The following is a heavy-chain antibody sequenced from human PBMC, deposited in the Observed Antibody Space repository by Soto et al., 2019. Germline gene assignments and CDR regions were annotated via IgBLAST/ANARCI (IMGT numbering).Heavy chain of an antibody. V-gene: IGHV3-49*03. Sequence: GGSLRLSCTASGFTFGDYAMSWFRQAPGKGLEWVGFIRSKAYGGTTEYAASVKGRFTISRDDSKNTLYLQMNSLRAEDTAVYYCARVPPVYYYDSSGLDYWGQGTLVTVSS. CDR2: IRSKAYGGTT. CDR3: ARVPPVYYYDSSGLDY. D-gene: IGHD3-22*01. J-gene: IGHJ4*02. CDR1: GFTFGDYA.